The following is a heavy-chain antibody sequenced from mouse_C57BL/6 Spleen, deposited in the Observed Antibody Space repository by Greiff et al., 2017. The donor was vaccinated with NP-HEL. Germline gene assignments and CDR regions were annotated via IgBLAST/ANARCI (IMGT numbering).Heavy chain of an antibody. CDR1: GYTFTSYT. Sequence: VQLQQSGAELARPGASVKMSCKASGYTFTSYTMHWVKQRPGQGLEWIGYINPSSGYTKYNQKFKDKATLTADKSSSTAYMQLSSLTSEDSAVYYCARGGFDYYGSSYFDYWGQSTTLTVSS. CDR2: INPSSGYT. J-gene: IGHJ2*01. CDR3: ARGGFDYYGSSYFDY. V-gene: IGHV1-4*01. D-gene: IGHD1-1*01.